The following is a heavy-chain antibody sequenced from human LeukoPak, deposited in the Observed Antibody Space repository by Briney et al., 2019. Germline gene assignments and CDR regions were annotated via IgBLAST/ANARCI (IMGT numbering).Heavy chain of an antibody. CDR1: GGSISSGGYS. D-gene: IGHD6-13*01. V-gene: IGHV4-30-2*01. J-gene: IGHJ4*02. CDR2: IYHSGST. CDR3: ARGGGYSSSRWSY. Sequence: KPSETLSLTCAVSGGSISSGGYSWSWIRQPPGKGLEWIGYIYHSGSTYYNPSLKSRVTISVDRSKNQFSLKLSSVTAADTAVYYCARGGGYSSSRWSYWGQGTLVTVSS.